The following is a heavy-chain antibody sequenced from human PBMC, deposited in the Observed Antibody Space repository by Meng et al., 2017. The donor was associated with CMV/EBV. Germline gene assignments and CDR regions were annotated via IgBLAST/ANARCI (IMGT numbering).Heavy chain of an antibody. V-gene: IGHV3-48*04. CDR1: GFTFSSYS. CDR2: ITSSSGTI. Sequence: GGSLRFSCAASGFTFSSYSMNWVRQAPGKGLEWVSSITSSSGTIYYADSVKGRFTIFRDNAKNSLHLQMNSLRADDTAVYYCARDLQLSTWGQGTLVTVSS. D-gene: IGHD5-18*01. J-gene: IGHJ5*02. CDR3: ARDLQLST.